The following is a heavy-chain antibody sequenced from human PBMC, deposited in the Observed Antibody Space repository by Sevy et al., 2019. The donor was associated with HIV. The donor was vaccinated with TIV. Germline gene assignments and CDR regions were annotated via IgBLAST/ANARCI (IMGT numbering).Heavy chain of an antibody. CDR1: GFIFSSYS. J-gene: IGHJ4*02. D-gene: IGHD6-13*01. Sequence: GGCLRLSCAASGFIFSSYSINWVRQAPGKGLEWISSISSSSKYIYYADSVKGRFTISRDNAKNSLYLQMNSLRAEDTAACYCARYPAIAAAVTFDNWGQGTLVTVSS. V-gene: IGHV3-21*01. CDR3: ARYPAIAAAVTFDN. CDR2: ISSSSKYI.